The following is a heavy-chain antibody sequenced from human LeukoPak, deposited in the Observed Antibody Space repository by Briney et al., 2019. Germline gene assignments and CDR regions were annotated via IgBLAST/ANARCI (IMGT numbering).Heavy chain of an antibody. CDR1: GYTFTGYY. V-gene: IGHV1-2*02. CDR2: INPNSGGT. J-gene: IGHJ6*03. Sequence: GASVKVSCKASGYTFTGYYMHWVRQAPGQGLEWMGWINPNSGGTNYAQKFQGRVTMTRDTSISTAYMELSRLRSDDTAVYYCARVGAPYYYYYMDVWGKGTTVTVSS. D-gene: IGHD3-16*01. CDR3: ARVGAPYYYYYMDV.